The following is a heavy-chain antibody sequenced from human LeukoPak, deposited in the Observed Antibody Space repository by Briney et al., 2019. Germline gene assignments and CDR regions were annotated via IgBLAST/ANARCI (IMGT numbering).Heavy chain of an antibody. CDR1: GFTFSNYW. D-gene: IGHD2-15*01. CDR3: AREGYCSGGICSYDN. V-gene: IGHV3-7*01. J-gene: IGHJ4*02. Sequence: GGSLRLSCAASGFTFSNYWMNWVRQAPGKGLEWVARIKQDGSEKYYVESVKGRFTISRDNAKKSVSLQMDSLRAEDTAVYYCAREGYCSGGICSYDNWGQGTLVTVSS. CDR2: IKQDGSEK.